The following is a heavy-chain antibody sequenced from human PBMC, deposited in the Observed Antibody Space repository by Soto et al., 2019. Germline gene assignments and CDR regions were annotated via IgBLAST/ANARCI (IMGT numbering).Heavy chain of an antibody. D-gene: IGHD6-19*01. Sequence: GESLKISCKGSGYSFTTYWIGWVRQMPGKGLEWMGIIYPGDSDTRYSPSFQGQVTISADKSITTAYLHINSLKVDDTAMYYCARAHSTGWHYFDYWGPGTLVTVSS. CDR2: IYPGDSDT. CDR3: ARAHSTGWHYFDY. V-gene: IGHV5-51*01. CDR1: GYSFTTYW. J-gene: IGHJ4*02.